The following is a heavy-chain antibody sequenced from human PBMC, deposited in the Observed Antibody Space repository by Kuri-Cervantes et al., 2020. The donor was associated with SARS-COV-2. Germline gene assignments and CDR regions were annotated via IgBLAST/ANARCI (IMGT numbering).Heavy chain of an antibody. CDR1: GFTFSNAW. D-gene: IGHD6-13*01. J-gene: IGHJ4*02. CDR3: AKDLPGSSAADVY. CDR2: IRYDGSNK. V-gene: IGHV3-30*02. Sequence: GESLKISCAASGFTFSNAWMSWVRQAPGKGLEWVAFIRYDGSNKYYADSVKGRFTISRDNSKNTLYLQMNSLRAEDTAVYYCAKDLPGSSAADVYWGQGTLVTVSS.